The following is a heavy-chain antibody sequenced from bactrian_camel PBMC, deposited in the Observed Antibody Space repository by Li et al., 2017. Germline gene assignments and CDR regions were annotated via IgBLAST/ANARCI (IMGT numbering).Heavy chain of an antibody. J-gene: IGHJ4*01. CDR1: GFTFSSAS. D-gene: IGHD2*01. Sequence: QLVESGGGLVQPGGSLRLSCAASGFTFSSASMNWVRLAPGKEREGVACVYIGVDTTYNTYYTDSVKGRCTVSQDNAKNTVHLRMNRLKPQDTGVYYCAGGRRWTETTNTPCGRSEYHYWGQGTQVTVS. CDR2: VYIGVDTTYNT. V-gene: IGHV3S25*01. CDR3: AGGRRWTETTNTPCGRSEYHY.